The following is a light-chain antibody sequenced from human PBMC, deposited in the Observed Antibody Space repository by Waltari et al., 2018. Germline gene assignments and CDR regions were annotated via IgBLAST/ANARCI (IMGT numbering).Light chain of an antibody. J-gene: IGKJ3*01. CDR1: QSLFYSSNSKNY. V-gene: IGKV4-1*01. CDR3: HQYYSLFT. Sequence: DIVMTQSPDSLAVSLGERATINCKSSQSLFYSSNSKNYLAWYQQKPGQSPKLLIYWASTRESGVPDRFSGSGSGTDFTITISTLQAEDVAVYYCHQYYSLFTFGPGTKVDIK. CDR2: WAS.